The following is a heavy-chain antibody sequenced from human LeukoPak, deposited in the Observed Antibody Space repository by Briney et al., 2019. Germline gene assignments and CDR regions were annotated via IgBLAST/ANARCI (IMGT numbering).Heavy chain of an antibody. CDR2: ISSSGSTI. CDR1: GFTFSDYY. J-gene: IGHJ4*02. V-gene: IGHV3-11*04. CDR3: AREVYCSGGSCYPYYFDY. Sequence: GGSLRLSCAASGFTFSDYYMSWIRQAPGKGLEWVSYISSSGSTIYYADSVKGRFTISRDNAKNSLYLQMNSVRAEDTAVYDCAREVYCSGGSCYPYYFDYWGQGTLVTVSS. D-gene: IGHD2-15*01.